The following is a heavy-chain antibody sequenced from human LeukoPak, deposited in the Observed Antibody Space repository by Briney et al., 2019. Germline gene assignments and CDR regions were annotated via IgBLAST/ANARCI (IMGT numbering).Heavy chain of an antibody. CDR1: GFTFSDYY. V-gene: IGHV3-11*04. D-gene: IGHD3-10*01. Sequence: GGSLRLSCAASGFTFSDYYMSWIRQAPGKGLEWVSYISSSGSTIYYADSVKGRFTISRDNAKKSVYWHMSSLRAEDTALYYCARLSAYYYGSYFYYYMDVWGKGTTVTVSS. J-gene: IGHJ6*03. CDR2: ISSSGSTI. CDR3: ARLSAYYYGSYFYYYMDV.